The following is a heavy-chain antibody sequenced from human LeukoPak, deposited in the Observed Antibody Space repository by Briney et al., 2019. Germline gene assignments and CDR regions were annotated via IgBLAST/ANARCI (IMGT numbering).Heavy chain of an antibody. CDR3: ARETRTYYYDCSGYYRSDALDI. V-gene: IGHV1-69*04. CDR1: GYAFTSYG. Sequence: GASVKVSCKASGYAFTSYGITWVRQAPGQGLEWMGRIIPMLGIRNYAQRFQGRVTITADKSTSTAYMEVSSLRSEDTAVYYCARETRTYYYDCSGYYRSDALDIWGQGTMVTVSS. J-gene: IGHJ3*02. CDR2: IIPMLGIR. D-gene: IGHD3-22*01.